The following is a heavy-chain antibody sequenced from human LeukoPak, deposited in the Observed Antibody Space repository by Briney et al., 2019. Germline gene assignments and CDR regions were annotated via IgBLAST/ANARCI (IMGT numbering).Heavy chain of an antibody. J-gene: IGHJ5*02. V-gene: IGHV3-7*01. Sequence: PGGSLRLSCAASGFTFSSYAMSWVRQAPGKGLEWVANIKQDGSEKYYVDSVKGRFTISRDNAKNSLYLQMNSLRAEDTAVYYCARVEENWFDPWGQGTLVTVSS. CDR1: GFTFSSYA. CDR2: IKQDGSEK. CDR3: ARVEENWFDP. D-gene: IGHD1-1*01.